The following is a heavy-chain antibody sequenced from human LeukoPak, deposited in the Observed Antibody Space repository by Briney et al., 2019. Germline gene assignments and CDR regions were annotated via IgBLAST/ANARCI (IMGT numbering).Heavy chain of an antibody. Sequence: GGALRLSCAASGFTFSSYWMHWVRQGPGKGLVWVSRISTDGSSTDYADSVKGRFTISRENAKNTLYLQMNSLRAEDTAVYYCARTRTLPIAGGFDTWGQGSLVTVSS. V-gene: IGHV3-74*01. CDR2: ISTDGSST. CDR1: GFTFSSYW. J-gene: IGHJ5*02. D-gene: IGHD3-16*01. CDR3: ARTRTLPIAGGFDT.